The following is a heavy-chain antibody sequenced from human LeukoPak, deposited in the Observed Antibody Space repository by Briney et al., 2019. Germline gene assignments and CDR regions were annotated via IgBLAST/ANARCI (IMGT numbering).Heavy chain of an antibody. CDR1: GVSFSSHG. J-gene: IGHJ3*02. CDR2: IWYDGTNK. CDR3: AREDYGGNSDAFDI. Sequence: GRSLRLSCAAYGVSFSSHGMHWVRQAPGKGLEWVAVIWYDGTNKYHADSVKGRFTISRDNTKNVLYLEMNSLRGEDTAVYYCAREDYGGNSDAFDIWGQGTMVTVSS. D-gene: IGHD4-23*01. V-gene: IGHV3-33*01.